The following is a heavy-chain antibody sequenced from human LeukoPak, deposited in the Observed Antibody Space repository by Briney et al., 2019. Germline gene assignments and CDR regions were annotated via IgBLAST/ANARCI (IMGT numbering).Heavy chain of an antibody. CDR1: GFTFSSYG. J-gene: IGHJ4*02. V-gene: IGHV3-30*18. CDR3: AKDRYYYDSSGYYYPFDY. D-gene: IGHD3-22*01. Sequence: GGSLRLSCAASGFTFSSYGMHWVRQAPGKGLEWVAVISYDGSNKYYADSVKGRFTISRDNSKNTLYLQMNSLRAEDTAVYYCAKDRYYYDSSGYYYPFDYWAREPWSPSPQ. CDR2: ISYDGSNK.